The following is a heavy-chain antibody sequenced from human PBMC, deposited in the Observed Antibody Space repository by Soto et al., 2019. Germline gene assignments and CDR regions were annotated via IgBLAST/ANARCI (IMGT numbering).Heavy chain of an antibody. CDR1: GGSFSGYY. J-gene: IGHJ6*02. CDR2: INHSGST. Sequence: PSETLSLTCAVYGGSFSGYYWSWIRQPPGKGLEWIGEINHSGSTNYNPSLKSRVTISVDKSKNQFSLKLSSVTAADTAVYYCARDLLGMVRGVQIYYYYYGMDVWGQGTTVTVSS. V-gene: IGHV4-34*01. CDR3: ARDLLGMVRGVQIYYYYYGMDV. D-gene: IGHD3-10*01.